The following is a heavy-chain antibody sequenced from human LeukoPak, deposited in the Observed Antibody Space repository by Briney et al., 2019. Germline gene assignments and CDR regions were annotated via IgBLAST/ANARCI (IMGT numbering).Heavy chain of an antibody. CDR1: GFTFSSYT. J-gene: IGHJ4*02. D-gene: IGHD1-1*01. Sequence: GGSLTLSCAASGFTFSSYTMNWDRQPPGKLLGWVTGFTSGGSTYYADSVKGRFTISRDNSKNTLYLQVNSRSAEDTAVYYGAKDRTTSSRIFDYWGQGTLVTVSS. V-gene: IGHV3-23*01. CDR3: AKDRTTSSRIFDY. CDR2: FTSGGST.